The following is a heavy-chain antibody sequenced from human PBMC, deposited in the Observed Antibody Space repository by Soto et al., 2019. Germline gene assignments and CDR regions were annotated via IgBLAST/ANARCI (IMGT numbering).Heavy chain of an antibody. D-gene: IGHD3-10*01. J-gene: IGHJ3*02. Sequence: PSETLSLTCAVSGGSISSSNWWSWVRQPPGKGLEWIGEIYHSGSTNYNPSLKSRVTISVDKSKNQFSLKLSSVTAADTAVYYCARFSPLTPGGVAFDIWGQGTMVTVSS. CDR1: GGSISSSNW. CDR2: IYHSGST. CDR3: ARFSPLTPGGVAFDI. V-gene: IGHV4-4*02.